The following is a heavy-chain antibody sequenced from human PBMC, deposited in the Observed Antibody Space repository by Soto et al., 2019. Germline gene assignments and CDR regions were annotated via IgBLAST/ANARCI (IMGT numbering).Heavy chain of an antibody. CDR2: ISGGGDNT. J-gene: IGHJ5*02. D-gene: IGHD3-10*01. V-gene: IGHV3-23*01. CDR3: AKGLSGSGAYQWFDP. CDR1: AFTFSRFA. Sequence: EVQLLESGGGLVQPGGSLRLSCAASAFTFSRFAMSWVRQTPGNGVEWVSAISGGGDNTFYADSVKGRFTISRDNSKNTLYLQMNGLRVEDTAVYYCAKGLSGSGAYQWFDPWGQGTLVTVSS.